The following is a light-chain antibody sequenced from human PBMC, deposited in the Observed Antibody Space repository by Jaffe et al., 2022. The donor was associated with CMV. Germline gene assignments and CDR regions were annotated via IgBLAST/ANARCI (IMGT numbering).Light chain of an antibody. V-gene: IGKV1-39*01. Sequence: DIQMTQSPSSLSASVGDRVTITCRASQSISTYLNWYQQKPGKAPNLLIFDATSLHTGVPSRFSGSGSGTDFTLTISSLQPEDFATYYCQQSYSSSLYTFGQGTKLEIK. J-gene: IGKJ2*01. CDR3: QQSYSSSLYT. CDR1: QSISTY. CDR2: DAT.